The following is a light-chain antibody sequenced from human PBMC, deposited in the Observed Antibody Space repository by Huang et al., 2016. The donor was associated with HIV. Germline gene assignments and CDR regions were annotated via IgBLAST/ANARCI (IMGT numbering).Light chain of an antibody. CDR2: GAS. Sequence: EVVLTQSPDTLSSSPGERVTVSCRASQCLSSSYIAWYQQRPGQAPRLLIYGASTRATDIPDRFSGSGSGTDFTLTINGLEPADFAMYYCQQYGTSPYTFGQGTNLEI. CDR1: QCLSSSY. V-gene: IGKV3-20*01. J-gene: IGKJ2*01. CDR3: QQYGTSPYT.